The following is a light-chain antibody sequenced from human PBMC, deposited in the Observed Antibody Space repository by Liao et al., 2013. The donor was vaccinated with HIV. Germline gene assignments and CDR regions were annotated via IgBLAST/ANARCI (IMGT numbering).Light chain of an antibody. J-gene: IGLJ3*02. Sequence: SYELTQPPSVSVAPGKTATITCAGDNIGIKRVQWFLQRPGQAPILVIFYDLYRPSGIPERFSGSNSGSTTTLTISRVEAGDEADYFCQVWDSSTNQVLFGGGTQLTVL. CDR2: YDL. V-gene: IGLV3-21*04. CDR1: NIGIKR. CDR3: QVWDSSTNQVL.